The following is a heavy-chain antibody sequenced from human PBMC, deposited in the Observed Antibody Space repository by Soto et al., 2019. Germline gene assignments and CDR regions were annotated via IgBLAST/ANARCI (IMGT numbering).Heavy chain of an antibody. V-gene: IGHV4-34*01. J-gene: IGHJ6*02. Sequence: QVQLQQWGAGLLKASETLSLTCAVVGDSLRGQSWNWIRQSPGKGLEWIGELDQSGGTNYNPSLKRRDVISDETSKNQFSLTLTSVTAADTAVYYCAREDSYGWSGESLDVWGQGTTVTVSS. CDR1: GDSLRGQS. CDR2: LDQSGGT. CDR3: AREDSYGWSGESLDV. D-gene: IGHD6-19*01.